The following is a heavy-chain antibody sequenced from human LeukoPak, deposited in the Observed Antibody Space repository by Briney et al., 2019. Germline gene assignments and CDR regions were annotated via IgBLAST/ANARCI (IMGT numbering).Heavy chain of an antibody. CDR1: AGSISSYY. D-gene: IGHD6-6*01. J-gene: IGHJ4*02. V-gene: IGHV4-59*01. CDR3: ASSSQSSSTSFDY. CDR2: IYYTGSS. Sequence: SETLSLTCTVSAGSISSYYCSWIRQPPGKALEWIGFIYYTGSSHYNPSLRSRVTLSVDTSKNQCSLKLTSVIAADTAVYYCASSSQSSSTSFDYWGQGTLVTVSS.